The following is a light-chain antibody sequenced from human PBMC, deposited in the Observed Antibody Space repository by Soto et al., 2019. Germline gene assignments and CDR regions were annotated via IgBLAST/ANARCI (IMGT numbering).Light chain of an antibody. Sequence: DIQITHSPSSPSASVLDRVTITFRASQSVSTYLNWYQQKPGKAPNLLIYGASSLQSGVPSRFSGSGSGTEFTLTITSLQPGDFATYYCQHSYNNPTTFGQGTKVDI. CDR2: GAS. V-gene: IGKV1-39*01. J-gene: IGKJ2*01. CDR1: QSVSTY. CDR3: QHSYNNPTT.